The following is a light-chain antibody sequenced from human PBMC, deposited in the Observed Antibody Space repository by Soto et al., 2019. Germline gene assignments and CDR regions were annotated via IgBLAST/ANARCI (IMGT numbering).Light chain of an antibody. CDR3: KEYNSAPQT. Sequence: DIQMTQSPSFLSASVGDRVTITSRARQGISNDLAWYQQIPGKVPNLLIYAASTLQSGVPSRFSGSGSGTDFTLTISSLQPEDVATYFCKEYNSAPQTFGQGIKVEIK. CDR2: AAS. V-gene: IGKV1-27*01. J-gene: IGKJ1*01. CDR1: QGISND.